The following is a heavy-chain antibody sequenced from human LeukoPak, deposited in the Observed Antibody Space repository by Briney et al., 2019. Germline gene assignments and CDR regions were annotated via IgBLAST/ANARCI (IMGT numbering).Heavy chain of an antibody. J-gene: IGHJ4*02. CDR1: GFTFSSYA. Sequence: GGSLRLSCAASGFTFSSYAMTWVRQAPGKGLEWVSTIDSVRNTHYADSVKGRFTISRDNSKNTVHLQMNSLRAEDTAVYYCAKRLSASDWFEVDYWGQGTLVTVSS. D-gene: IGHD3-9*01. CDR2: IDSVRNT. CDR3: AKRLSASDWFEVDY. V-gene: IGHV3-23*01.